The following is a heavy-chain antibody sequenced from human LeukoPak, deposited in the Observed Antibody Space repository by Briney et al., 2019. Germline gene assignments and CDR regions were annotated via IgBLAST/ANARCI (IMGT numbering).Heavy chain of an antibody. CDR1: GFTFSSYE. D-gene: IGHD4-23*01. Sequence: GGSLRLSCAASGFTFSSYEMNWVRQAPGKGLEWVSYISSSGSTIYYADSVKGRFTISRDNAKNSLYLQMNSLGAEDTAVYYCARDLVIVGGPGPFDYWGQGTLVTVSS. J-gene: IGHJ4*02. V-gene: IGHV3-48*03. CDR3: ARDLVIVGGPGPFDY. CDR2: ISSSGSTI.